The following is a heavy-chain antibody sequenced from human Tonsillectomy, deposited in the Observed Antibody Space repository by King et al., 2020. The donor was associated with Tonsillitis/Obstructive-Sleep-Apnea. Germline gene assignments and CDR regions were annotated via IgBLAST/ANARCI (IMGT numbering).Heavy chain of an antibody. CDR1: GGTFSNYA. J-gene: IGHJ5*02. Sequence: QLVQSGAEVKKPGSSVKVSCKASGGTFSNYAISWVRQAPGQGLEWMGGIIPIYGTTNYAQKFQGRVTITADGSTSTAHMELSSLRSEDTAVYYCARIGSVYWLLSNWFDPWGQGTLVTVSS. CDR2: IIPIYGTT. CDR3: ARIGSVYWLLSNWFDP. D-gene: IGHD3-22*01. V-gene: IGHV1-69*01.